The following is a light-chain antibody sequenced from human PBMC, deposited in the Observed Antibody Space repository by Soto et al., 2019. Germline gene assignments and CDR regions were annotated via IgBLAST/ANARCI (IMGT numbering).Light chain of an antibody. CDR1: QDISNF. CDR3: QQYMSYS. Sequence: DIQMTQSPSSLSASVGDRVTISCRASQDISNFLAWYQHKPGKAPNLIIYDASTLQTGVPSRFRGSGFGTEFTLTISGLQPDDFATYYCQQYMSYSFGQGTKVDIK. J-gene: IGKJ1*01. V-gene: IGKV1-5*01. CDR2: DAS.